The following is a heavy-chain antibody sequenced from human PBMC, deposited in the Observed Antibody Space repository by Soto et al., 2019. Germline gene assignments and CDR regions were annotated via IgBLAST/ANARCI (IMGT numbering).Heavy chain of an antibody. J-gene: IGHJ1*01. CDR2: ISSSGSTK. CDR1: GFTFSDYY. CDR3: AKPSSQYSSSWSGAEYFQH. D-gene: IGHD6-13*01. Sequence: GGSLRLSCAASGFTFSDYYMSWIRQAPGKGLEWVSYISSSGSTKYYADSVKGRFTISRDNSKNTLYLQMSSLRAEDTAVYYCAKPSSQYSSSWSGAEYFQHWGQGTLVTVSS. V-gene: IGHV3-11*04.